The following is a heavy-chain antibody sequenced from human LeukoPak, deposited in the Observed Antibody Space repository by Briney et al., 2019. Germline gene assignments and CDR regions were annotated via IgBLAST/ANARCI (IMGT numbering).Heavy chain of an antibody. CDR3: ARVGSWYAFDI. CDR2: INPNSGDT. Sequence: ASVKVSCKASGYTFTGYYMHWVRQAPGQGLEWMGWINPNSGDTNYAQKFQGRVTMTRDTSISTAYMELSRLRSDDTAVYYCARVGSWYAFDIWGQGTMVTVSS. V-gene: IGHV1-2*02. D-gene: IGHD6-13*01. CDR1: GYTFTGYY. J-gene: IGHJ3*02.